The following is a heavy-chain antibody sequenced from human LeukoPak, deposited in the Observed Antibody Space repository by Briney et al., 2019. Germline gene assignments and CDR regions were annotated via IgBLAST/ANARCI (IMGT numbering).Heavy chain of an antibody. CDR1: GGSISSYY. D-gene: IGHD5-24*01. Sequence: PSETLSLTCTVSGGSISSYYWSWIRQPPGKGLEWIGYIYYSGSTNYNPSLKSRVTISVDTSKNQFSLKLSSVTAADTAVYYCASSVEMATTIDYWGQGTLVTVSS. V-gene: IGHV4-59*01. CDR3: ASSVEMATTIDY. J-gene: IGHJ4*02. CDR2: IYYSGST.